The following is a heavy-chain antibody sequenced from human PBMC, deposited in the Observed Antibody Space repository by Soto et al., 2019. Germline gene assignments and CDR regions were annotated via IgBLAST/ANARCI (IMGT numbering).Heavy chain of an antibody. CDR1: GESLSGYF. J-gene: IGHJ6*03. CDR3: ASYHYYDFWIGSRHYMDV. Sequence: QVHLEQWGAGLLKPSETLSLTCAVYGESLSGYFWSWVRQPPGKGLEWIGEINHSGSTNYNPSLKSRVTISADTSKHQFSLRLSSVTAADSAIYYCASYHYYDFWIGSRHYMDVWGKGTTVTVSS. D-gene: IGHD3-3*01. CDR2: INHSGST. V-gene: IGHV4-34*01.